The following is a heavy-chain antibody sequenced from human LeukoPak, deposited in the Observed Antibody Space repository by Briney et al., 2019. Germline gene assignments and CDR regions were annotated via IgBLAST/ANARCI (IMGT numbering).Heavy chain of an antibody. CDR2: IYYSGST. CDR3: ARDLRSSSSSGINYYGMDV. V-gene: IGHV4-31*03. D-gene: IGHD6-6*01. J-gene: IGHJ6*02. CDR1: CGSISRSVYY. Sequence: PSETLSLTCTVSCGSISRSVYYWSWIGQHPGTGLEWIGYIYYSGSTYYNPSLKSRVTISVDTSKNQFSLKLSSVTAADTAVYYCARDLRSSSSSGINYYGMDVWGQGTTVTVSS.